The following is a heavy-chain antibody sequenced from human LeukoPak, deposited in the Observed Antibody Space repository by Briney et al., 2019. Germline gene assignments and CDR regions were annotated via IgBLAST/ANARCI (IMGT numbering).Heavy chain of an antibody. CDR3: ARGPIAARLNY. D-gene: IGHD6-6*01. Sequence: GGSLRLSCAASGFTVSSYAMSWVRQAPGKGLEWVSAISGSGGSTYYADSVKGRFTISRDNSKNTLYLQMNSLRAEDTAVYYCARGPIAARLNYWGQGTLVTVSS. CDR1: GFTVSSYA. J-gene: IGHJ4*02. V-gene: IGHV3-23*01. CDR2: ISGSGGST.